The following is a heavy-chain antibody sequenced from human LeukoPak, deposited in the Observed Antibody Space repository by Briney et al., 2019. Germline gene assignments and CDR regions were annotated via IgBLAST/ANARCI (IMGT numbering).Heavy chain of an antibody. CDR3: ARERDEGFDY. CDR1: GFTVSTNY. Sequence: GGSLRLSCAASGFTVSTNYMSWVRQAPGKGLEWVSIIYDSGTIHYADSVKGRFTISRDNARNSLYLQMNSLKAEDTAVYYCARERDEGFDYWGQGTLVTVSS. J-gene: IGHJ4*02. CDR2: IYDSGTI. D-gene: IGHD5-24*01. V-gene: IGHV3-66*01.